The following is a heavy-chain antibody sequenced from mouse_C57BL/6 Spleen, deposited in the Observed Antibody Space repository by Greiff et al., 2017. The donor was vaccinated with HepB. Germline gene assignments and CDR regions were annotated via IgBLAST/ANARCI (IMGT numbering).Heavy chain of an antibody. J-gene: IGHJ2*01. CDR3: ARKPPYYYGSSTDDY. CDR1: GYTFTSYW. CDR2: IDPSDSYT. D-gene: IGHD1-1*01. V-gene: IGHV1-50*01. Sequence: VQLQQSGAELVKPGASVKLSCKASGYTFTSYWMQWVKQRPGQGLEWIGEIDPSDSYTNYNQKFKGKATLTVDTSSSTAYMQLSSLTSEDSAVYYCARKPPYYYGSSTDDYWGQGTTLTVSS.